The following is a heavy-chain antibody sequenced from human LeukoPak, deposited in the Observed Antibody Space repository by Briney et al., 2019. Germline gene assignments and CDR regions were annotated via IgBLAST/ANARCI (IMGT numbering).Heavy chain of an antibody. V-gene: IGHV1-69*04. J-gene: IGHJ4*02. CDR2: IIPILGIA. D-gene: IGHD1-7*01. CDR3: ARDDELELLSFDY. CDR1: GGTFSSYT. Sequence: SVKVSCKASGGTFSSYTISWVRQAPGQGLEWMGRIIPILGIANYAQKFQGRVTITADKSTSTAYMELSSLRSEDTAVYYCARDDELELLSFDYWGQGTLVTVSS.